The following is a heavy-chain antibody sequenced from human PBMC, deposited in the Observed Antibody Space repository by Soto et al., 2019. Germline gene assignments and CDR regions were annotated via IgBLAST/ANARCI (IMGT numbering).Heavy chain of an antibody. D-gene: IGHD6-6*01. V-gene: IGHV1-8*02. J-gene: IGHJ4*02. CDR1: GYTFTSYY. CDR2: MNPNSGNT. CDR3: ARPEYSSSSFNY. Sequence: ASVKVSCKASGYTFTSYYINWVRQATGQGLEWMGWMNPNSGNTGYAQKFQGRVTMTRNTSISTAYMELSSLRSEDTAVYYCARPEYSSSSFNYWGQGTLVTVSS.